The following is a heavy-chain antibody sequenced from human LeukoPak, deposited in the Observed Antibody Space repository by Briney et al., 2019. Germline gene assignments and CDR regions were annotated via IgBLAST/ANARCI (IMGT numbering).Heavy chain of an antibody. V-gene: IGHV5-51*01. CDR1: GYSFTSYW. J-gene: IGHJ6*02. Sequence: GESLQISCKGSGYSFTSYWIGWVRQMPGKGLEWMGIIYPGDSDTRYSPSFQGQVTISADKSISTAYLQWSSLKASDTAMYYCARAGGCSSTSCLYYYYYGMDVWGQGTTVTVSS. D-gene: IGHD2-2*01. CDR3: ARAGGCSSTSCLYYYYYGMDV. CDR2: IYPGDSDT.